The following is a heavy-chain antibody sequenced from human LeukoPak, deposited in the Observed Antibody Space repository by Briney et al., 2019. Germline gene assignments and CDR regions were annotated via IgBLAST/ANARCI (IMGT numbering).Heavy chain of an antibody. J-gene: IGHJ5*02. CDR3: ARNSAAGVAGNWFDP. Sequence: SETLSLTCTVSGGSISSSSYYWGWIRQPPGKGLEWIGSIYYSGSAYYNPSLKSRVTISVDTSKNQFSLKLSSVTAAVTAVYYCARNSAAGVAGNWFDPWGQGTLVTVSS. CDR2: IYYSGSA. CDR1: GGSISSSSYY. V-gene: IGHV4-39*07. D-gene: IGHD6-13*01.